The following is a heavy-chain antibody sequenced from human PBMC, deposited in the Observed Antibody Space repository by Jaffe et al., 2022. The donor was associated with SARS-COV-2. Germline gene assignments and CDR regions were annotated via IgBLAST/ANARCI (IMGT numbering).Heavy chain of an antibody. CDR2: LSYDGVTT. Sequence: EVQLLESGGALVQPGGSLKLSCEASGFKFRSDGMSWVRQAPGKGLEWVSTLSYDGVTTHYADSVKGRFTVSRDTSKNTLYLQINSLTAEDTAVYYCAKDLAPYCSDNSCDTHWGQGTLVTVSS. CDR3: AKDLAPYCSDNSCDTH. D-gene: IGHD2-15*01. V-gene: IGHV3-23*01. J-gene: IGHJ1*01. CDR1: GFKFRSDG.